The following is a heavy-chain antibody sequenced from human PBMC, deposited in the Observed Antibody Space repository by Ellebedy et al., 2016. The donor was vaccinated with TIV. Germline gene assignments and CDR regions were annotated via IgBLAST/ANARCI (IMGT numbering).Heavy chain of an antibody. V-gene: IGHV4-39*01. CDR2: IYYNGIT. CDR1: GASISSSNYY. D-gene: IGHD1-1*01. CDR3: GRYNFGPFCY. J-gene: IGHJ4*02. Sequence: MPSETLSLTCNVSGASISSSNYYWGWIRPHPGRGLEWIGNIYYNGITYYSPSLQSRVTIAADTSRDEFSLKMESLTAADPAVYYCGRYNFGPFCYWGQGTLVTVSS.